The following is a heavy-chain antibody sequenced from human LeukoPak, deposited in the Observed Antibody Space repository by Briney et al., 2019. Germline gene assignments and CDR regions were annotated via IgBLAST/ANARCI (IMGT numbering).Heavy chain of an antibody. CDR3: AGSTTTSFGRFDP. CDR1: GGSISSYY. J-gene: IGHJ5*02. D-gene: IGHD3-16*01. CDR2: IYYSGST. V-gene: IGHV4-59*08. Sequence: SETLSLTCTVSGGSISSYYWSWIRQPPGKGLEWIGNIYYSGSTIYNPSLKGRITISVDTSKNQFSLRLSSVTAADTAVYYCAGSTTTSFGRFDPWGQGTLVTVSS.